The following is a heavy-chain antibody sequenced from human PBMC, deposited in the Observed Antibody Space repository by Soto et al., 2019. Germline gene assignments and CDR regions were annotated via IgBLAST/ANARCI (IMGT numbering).Heavy chain of an antibody. D-gene: IGHD4-4*01. CDR3: TSDVPVITTNYGFDY. V-gene: IGHV3-15*07. CDR1: GFTFSDAW. J-gene: IGHJ4*02. Sequence: EVQLVESGGGLVRPGESLRVSCAASGFTFSDAWMNWVRQAPGKGLEWVGRFKSRRDGGTTDYSAPGKGRFTISRDDATNMLSLQMNSLKTEYTAMYFCTSDVPVITTNYGFDYWGQGILVTVSS. CDR2: FKSRRDGGTT.